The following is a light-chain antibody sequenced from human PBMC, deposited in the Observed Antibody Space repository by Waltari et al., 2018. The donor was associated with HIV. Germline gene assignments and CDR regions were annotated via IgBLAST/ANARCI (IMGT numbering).Light chain of an antibody. CDR1: SCSIASNY. V-gene: IGLV6-57*04. Sequence: NFMLTQPHSVSESPVKTVTISCTRSSCSIASNYVQLYQQRPGSAPTTVIYEDNQRPSGVPDRFSGSIDSSSNSASLTISGLKTEDEADYHCQSYDGNNHEVFGGGTKLTVL. CDR3: QSYDGNNHEV. J-gene: IGLJ2*01. CDR2: EDN.